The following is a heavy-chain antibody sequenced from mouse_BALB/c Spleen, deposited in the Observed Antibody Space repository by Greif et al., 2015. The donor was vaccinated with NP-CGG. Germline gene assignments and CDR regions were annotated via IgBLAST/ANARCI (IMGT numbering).Heavy chain of an antibody. CDR1: GFTFSDYY. CDR2: ISNGGGST. V-gene: IGHV5-12*02. D-gene: IGHD2-1*01. CDR3: ARNPTYGNYVGAMDY. J-gene: IGHJ4*01. Sequence: EVMLVESGGGLVQPGGSLKLSCATSGFTFSDYYMYWVRQTPEKRLEWVAYISNGGGSTYYPDTVKGRFTISRDNAKNTLYLQMSRLKSEDTAMYYCARNPTYGNYVGAMDYWGQGTSVTVSS.